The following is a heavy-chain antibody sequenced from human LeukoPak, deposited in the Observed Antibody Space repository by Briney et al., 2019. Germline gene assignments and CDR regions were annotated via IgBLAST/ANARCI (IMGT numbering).Heavy chain of an antibody. J-gene: IGHJ4*02. CDR2: ITSNGGTT. CDR3: ARGYCSSTSCTNDY. CDR1: GFSLSTYD. D-gene: IGHD2-2*01. V-gene: IGHV3-64*01. Sequence: QTGGSLRLSCVASGFSLSTYDMYWVRQAPGKGLEYVSAITSNGGTTYYANSVKGRFTISRDNSKNTLYLQMGSLRAEDMAVYYCARGYCSSTSCTNDYWGQGTLATVSS.